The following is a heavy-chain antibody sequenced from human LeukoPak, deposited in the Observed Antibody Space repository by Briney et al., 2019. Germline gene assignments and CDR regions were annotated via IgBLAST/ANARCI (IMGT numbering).Heavy chain of an antibody. CDR1: GGSISSYF. CDR2: IYYSGST. V-gene: IGHV4-59*01. D-gene: IGHD1-26*01. Sequence: SETLSLTCPVSGGSISSYFWRWIRQPPGKGLEWIGYIYYSGSTNYNLSLKSRVTISVDTSKNQFSLKLSSVTAADTAVYYCARSEVSVGAIRFDYWGQGTLVTVSS. J-gene: IGHJ4*02. CDR3: ARSEVSVGAIRFDY.